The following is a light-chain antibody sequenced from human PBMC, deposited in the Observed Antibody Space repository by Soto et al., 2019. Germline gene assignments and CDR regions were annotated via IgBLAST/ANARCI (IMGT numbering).Light chain of an antibody. Sequence: EIVMTQSPATLSVSPGERATLSCRASQSVSSNLAWYQQKPGQAPRLLIYGASSRATGIPDRFSGGGSGTDFTLTISRLEPEDFAVYYCQQRSNWPRFTFGPGTKVDIK. CDR3: QQRSNWPRFT. CDR2: GAS. CDR1: QSVSSN. J-gene: IGKJ3*01. V-gene: IGKV3D-20*02.